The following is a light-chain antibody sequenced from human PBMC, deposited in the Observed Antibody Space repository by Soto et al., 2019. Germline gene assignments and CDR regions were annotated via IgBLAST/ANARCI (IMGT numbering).Light chain of an antibody. J-gene: IGKJ2*01. CDR3: QQYNKWHPYT. CDR2: GAS. Sequence: EIVMTQSPANLSVSPGERATLSCRASQSVSSNLAWYQQKPGQGPRLLIYGASTRATGIPARFSGSGSGTEFTLTISSLQSEDFAVYYCQQYNKWHPYTFGQGTKVEIK. CDR1: QSVSSN. V-gene: IGKV3-15*01.